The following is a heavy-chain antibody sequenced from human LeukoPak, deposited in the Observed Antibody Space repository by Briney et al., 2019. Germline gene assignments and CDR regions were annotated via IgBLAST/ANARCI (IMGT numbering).Heavy chain of an antibody. D-gene: IGHD1-14*01. CDR3: ARGGLYKFDY. CDR1: GFTFSGYA. CDR2: VIGSGGNT. J-gene: IGHJ4*02. V-gene: IGHV3-23*01. Sequence: GGSLRLFCAASGFTFSGYAMSWVRQAPGKGLEWVSTVIGSGGNTYYADSVRDRFTISRDNSKNTLYLQINSLGADDTAVYYCARGGLYKFDYWGQGTLVTVSS.